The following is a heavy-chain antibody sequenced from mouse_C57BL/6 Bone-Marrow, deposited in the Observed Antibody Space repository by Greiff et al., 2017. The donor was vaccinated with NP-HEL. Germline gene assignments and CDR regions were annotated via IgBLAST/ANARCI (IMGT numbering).Heavy chain of an antibody. D-gene: IGHD4-1*01. V-gene: IGHV1-72*01. CDR2: IDPNSGGT. CDR3: ARGRGPNWCYAMDY. Sequence: VQLQQSGAELVKPGASVKLSCKASGYTFTSYWMHWVKQRPGRGLEWIGRIDPNSGGTKYNEKFKSKATLTVDKPSSTAYMQLSSLTSEDSAVYYCARGRGPNWCYAMDYWGQGTSVTVSS. CDR1: GYTFTSYW. J-gene: IGHJ4*01.